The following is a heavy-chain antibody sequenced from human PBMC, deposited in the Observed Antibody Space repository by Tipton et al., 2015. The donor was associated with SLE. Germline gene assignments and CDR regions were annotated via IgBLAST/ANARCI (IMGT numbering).Heavy chain of an antibody. CDR2: INTGGGT. J-gene: IGHJ3*01. Sequence: TLSLTCTVSGGSITSSSYFWGWIRQSPGKGLEWIGNINTGGGTYRNPSLMSRVTISIDTSMNQFSLRLSSVTAADTAVYYYARHRGYDYYGSGSNRPFDVWGQGTMVTVSS. CDR1: GGSITSSSYF. D-gene: IGHD3-10*01. CDR3: ARHRGYDYYGSGSNRPFDV. V-gene: IGHV4-39*07.